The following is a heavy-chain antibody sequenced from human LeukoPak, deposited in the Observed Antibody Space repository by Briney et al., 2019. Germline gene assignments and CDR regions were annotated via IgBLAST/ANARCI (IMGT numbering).Heavy chain of an antibody. CDR2: IWYDGSNK. D-gene: IGHD4-17*01. CDR1: GFTFSSYG. CDR3: AKSYYGDRYYYYYSMDV. J-gene: IGHJ6*02. V-gene: IGHV3-33*06. Sequence: GRSLRLSCAASGFTFSSYGMHWVRQAPGKGLEWVAVIWYDGSNKYYADSVKGRFTISRDNSKNTLYLQMNSLRAEDTAVYYCAKSYYGDRYYYYYSMDVWGHGTTVTVSS.